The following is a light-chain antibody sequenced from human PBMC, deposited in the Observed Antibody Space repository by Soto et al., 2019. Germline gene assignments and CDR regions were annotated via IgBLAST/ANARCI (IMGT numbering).Light chain of an antibody. CDR1: QSVGSG. CDR3: QQRVNRVT. CDR2: GAS. Sequence: IVMTKYQATLSVSPGERATLSCRASQSVGSGLSWYQQKPGQAPRLLIYGASTRATGIPARFSGSGSGTGFTLTISSLESEDFAVYYCQQRVNRVTFGGGTKVDIK. V-gene: IGKV3-15*01. J-gene: IGKJ4*01.